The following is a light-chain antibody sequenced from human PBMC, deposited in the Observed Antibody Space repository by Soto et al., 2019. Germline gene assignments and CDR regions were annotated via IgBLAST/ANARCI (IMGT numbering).Light chain of an antibody. CDR3: QQRSNWSIT. J-gene: IGKJ5*01. V-gene: IGKV3D-20*02. CDR2: DAS. CDR1: QTASSSH. Sequence: EIVLTHSPGALSLSPWEIATLSCRASQTASSSHLAWYQQKPGQAPRLLIYDASSRATGISDRFSGSGSGTDFTLTISSLEPEDFAVYYCQQRSNWSITFGQGTRLEIK.